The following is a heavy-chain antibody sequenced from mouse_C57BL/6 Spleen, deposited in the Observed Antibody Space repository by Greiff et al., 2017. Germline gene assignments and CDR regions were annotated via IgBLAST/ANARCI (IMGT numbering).Heavy chain of an antibody. V-gene: IGHV1-69*01. J-gene: IGHJ2*01. Sequence: QVQLQQPGAELVMPGASVKLSCKASGYTFTSYWMHWVKQRPGQGLEWIGRIDPSDSYTNYNQKFKGKSTLTVDKSSSTAYMQLSSLTSEDSAVEYCASSACYGSSYHYFDYWGQGTTLTVSS. CDR2: IDPSDSYT. D-gene: IGHD1-1*01. CDR3: ASSACYGSSYHYFDY. CDR1: GYTFTSYW.